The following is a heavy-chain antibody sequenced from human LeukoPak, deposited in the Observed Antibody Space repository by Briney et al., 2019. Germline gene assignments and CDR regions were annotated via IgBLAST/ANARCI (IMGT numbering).Heavy chain of an antibody. D-gene: IGHD5-18*01. CDR1: GFAFSSYG. V-gene: IGHV3-23*01. J-gene: IGHJ6*03. Sequence: PGGSLRLSCAASGFAFSSYGITWVRQAPGKGLEWVSVISGGGGSTYYADSVKGRFTISRDDSKNTLYLQMNSLRAEDTAVYYCAKDHRGYSYGSGGYYMDVWGKGTTVTVSS. CDR2: ISGGGGST. CDR3: AKDHRGYSYGSGGYYMDV.